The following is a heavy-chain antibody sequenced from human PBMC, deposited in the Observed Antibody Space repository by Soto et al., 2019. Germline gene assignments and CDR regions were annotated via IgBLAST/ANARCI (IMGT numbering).Heavy chain of an antibody. V-gene: IGHV1-2*04. J-gene: IGHJ3*02. CDR3: ARGPHIVVVTAVAFDI. CDR2: INPNSGGT. Sequence: ASVKVSCKASGYTFTGYYMHWVRQAPGQGLEWMGWINPNSGGTNYAQKFQGWVTMTRDTSTSTAYMELSRLRSDDTAVYYCARGPHIVVVTAVAFDIWGQGTMVTVSS. D-gene: IGHD2-21*02. CDR1: GYTFTGYY.